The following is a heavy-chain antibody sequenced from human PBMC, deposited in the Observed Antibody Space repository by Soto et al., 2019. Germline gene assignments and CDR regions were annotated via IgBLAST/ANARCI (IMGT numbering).Heavy chain of an antibody. J-gene: IGHJ5*02. CDR1: GGSISSSSYY. Sequence: SETLSLTCTVSGGSISSSSYYWGWIRQPPGKGLEWIGSIYYSGSTYYNPSLKSRVTISVDTSKNQFSLKLSSVTAADTAVYYCASAGFSSSWYATQNWFDPWGQG. D-gene: IGHD6-13*01. V-gene: IGHV4-39*01. CDR2: IYYSGST. CDR3: ASAGFSSSWYATQNWFDP.